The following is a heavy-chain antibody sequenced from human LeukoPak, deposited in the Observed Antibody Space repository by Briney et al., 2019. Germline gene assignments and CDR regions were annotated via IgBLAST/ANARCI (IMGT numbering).Heavy chain of an antibody. J-gene: IGHJ4*02. Sequence: SETLSLTCTVSGGSISSSSYYWGWIRQPPGKGLEWIGYIYQSGSTYFNPSLKSRVSISIDTSKNQFSLKLSSVTAADTAVYYCARDSEFYDGSNYTYYFDLWGQGTLVTVSS. CDR1: GGSISSSSYY. CDR3: ARDSEFYDGSNYTYYFDL. CDR2: IYQSGST. V-gene: IGHV4-39*07. D-gene: IGHD5-24*01.